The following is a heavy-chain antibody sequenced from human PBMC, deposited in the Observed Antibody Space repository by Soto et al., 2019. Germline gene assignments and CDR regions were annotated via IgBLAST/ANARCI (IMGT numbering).Heavy chain of an antibody. CDR3: ARHPERIAQIGWFDP. CDR2: ISSSSSTI. J-gene: IGHJ5*02. D-gene: IGHD6-13*01. CDR1: GFTFSSYS. Sequence: EVQLVESGGGLVQPGGSLRLSCAASGFTFSSYSMNWVRQAPGKGLEWVSYISSSSSTIYYADSVKGRFTISGDNAKNSLYLQMNSPRAEDTAVYYCARHPERIAQIGWFDPWGQGTLVTVSS. V-gene: IGHV3-48*01.